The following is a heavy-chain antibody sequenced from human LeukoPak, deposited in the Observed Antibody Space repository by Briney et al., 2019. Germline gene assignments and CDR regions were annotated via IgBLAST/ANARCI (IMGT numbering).Heavy chain of an antibody. CDR2: IKGDGSEK. CDR3: ASLAAYYYGSGSSD. CDR1: GFTFSAYW. Sequence: PGGSLRLSCAASGFTFSAYWMSWVRQAPGEGLEWVANIKGDGSEKYYVDSVKGRFTISRDNAKNSVYLQMNSLRAEDTAVYFCASLAAYYYGSGSSDWGQGALVTVSS. D-gene: IGHD3-10*01. J-gene: IGHJ4*02. V-gene: IGHV3-7*01.